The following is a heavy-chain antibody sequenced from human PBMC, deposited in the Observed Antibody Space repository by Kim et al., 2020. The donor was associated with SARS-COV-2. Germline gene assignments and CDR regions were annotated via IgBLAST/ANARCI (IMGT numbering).Heavy chain of an antibody. Sequence: GGSLRLSCAASGFTFSSYGMHWVRQAPGKGLEWVAVIWYDGSNKYYADSVKGRFTISRDNSKNTLYLQMNSLRAEDTAVYYCARERDGGKGEYFQHWGQGTLVTVSS. CDR2: IWYDGSNK. D-gene: IGHD2-15*01. J-gene: IGHJ1*01. CDR1: GFTFSSYG. CDR3: ARERDGGKGEYFQH. V-gene: IGHV3-33*01.